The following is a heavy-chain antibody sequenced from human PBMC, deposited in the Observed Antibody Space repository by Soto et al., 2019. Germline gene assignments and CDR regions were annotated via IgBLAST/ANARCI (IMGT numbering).Heavy chain of an antibody. D-gene: IGHD2-2*01. CDR3: ARTREIDAFDI. J-gene: IGHJ3*02. Sequence: ASVKVSGKASGYTFTSYYMHWVRQAPGQGLEWMGIINPSGGSTSYAQKFQGRVTMTRDTSTSTVYMELSSLRSEDTAVYYCARTREIDAFDIWGQGTMVTVSS. V-gene: IGHV1-46*01. CDR2: INPSGGST. CDR1: GYTFTSYY.